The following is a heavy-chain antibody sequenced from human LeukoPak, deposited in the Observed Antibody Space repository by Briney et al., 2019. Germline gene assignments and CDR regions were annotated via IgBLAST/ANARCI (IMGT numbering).Heavy chain of an antibody. CDR3: AKDFGELLYYYFDY. V-gene: IGHV3-9*01. J-gene: IGHJ4*02. CDR1: GFTFDDYA. CDR2: ISWNSGST. D-gene: IGHD3-10*01. Sequence: SLRLSCAASGFTFDDYAMHWVRQAPGKGLEWVSGISWNSGSTGYADSVKGRFTISRDNAKNSLYLQMNSLRAEDTALYYCAKDFGELLYYYFDYWGQGTLVTVSS.